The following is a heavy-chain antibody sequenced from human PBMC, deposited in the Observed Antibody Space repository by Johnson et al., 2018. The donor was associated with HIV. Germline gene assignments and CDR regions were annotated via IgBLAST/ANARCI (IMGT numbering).Heavy chain of an antibody. Sequence: QVQLVESGGGLVQRGGSLRLSCAASGFTFNTYVMNWVRQAPGKGLEWVAVISFDGSNKYYADSVKGRFTISRDNSKNTLYLQMNSLRAEDTAVYYCAKGPQVMATPDAFDIWDQGTMVTVSS. CDR1: GFTFNTYV. CDR3: AKGPQVMATPDAFDI. J-gene: IGHJ3*02. V-gene: IGHV3-30*18. D-gene: IGHD5-24*01. CDR2: ISFDGSNK.